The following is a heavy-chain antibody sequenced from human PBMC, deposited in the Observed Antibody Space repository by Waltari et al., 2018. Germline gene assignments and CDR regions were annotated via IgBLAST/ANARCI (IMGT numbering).Heavy chain of an antibody. J-gene: IGHJ4*02. V-gene: IGHV3-23*01. CDR2: ISGSGDRT. CDR3: AKGANPQHPYHFEN. CDR1: GFPFSRSS. Sequence: EVQLLESGRGLVQPGGSLRLSCAASGFPFSRSSMSWVRQAPGKGLEWVSGISGSGDRTDDADSVKGRFTISRDNSKNTLSLQMNSLRVEDTAIYYCAKGANPQHPYHFENWGQGTLVTVSS.